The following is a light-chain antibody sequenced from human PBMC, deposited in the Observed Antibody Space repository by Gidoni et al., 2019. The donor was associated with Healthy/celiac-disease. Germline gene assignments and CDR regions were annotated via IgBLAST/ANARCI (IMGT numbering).Light chain of an antibody. V-gene: IGLV3-1*01. CDR3: QAWDSSTDVV. J-gene: IGLJ2*01. Sequence: SYELTQPPSVSVSPGQTASITCSGDQLGDKYACWYQQTPGQSPVLVIYQDSKRPSGIPERFSGSTSGNTATLTISGTQAMDEADYYCQAWDSSTDVVFGGGTKLTVL. CDR2: QDS. CDR1: QLGDKY.